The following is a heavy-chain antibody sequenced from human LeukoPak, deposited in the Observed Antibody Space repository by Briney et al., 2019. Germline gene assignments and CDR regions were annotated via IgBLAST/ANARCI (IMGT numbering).Heavy chain of an antibody. Sequence: GGSLRLSCAASGFTFSSYSMGWVRQAPGKGLEWVSSISASGGRTYYADSVKGRFTISRDNSKNTLYLQMNSLRAEDTAVYYCAKDDASAEYFQHWGQGTLVTVSS. CDR3: AKDDASAEYFQH. CDR2: ISASGGRT. V-gene: IGHV3-23*01. J-gene: IGHJ1*01. CDR1: GFTFSSYS.